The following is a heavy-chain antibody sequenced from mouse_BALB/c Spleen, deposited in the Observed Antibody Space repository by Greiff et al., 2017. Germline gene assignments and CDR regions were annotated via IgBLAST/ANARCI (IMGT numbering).Heavy chain of an antibody. CDR2: IDPENGDT. D-gene: IGHD2-5*01. Sequence: VQLQQSGAELVRSGASVKLSCTASGFNIKDYYMHWVKQRPEQGLEWIGWIDPENGDTEYAPKFQGKATMTADTSSNTAYLQLSSLTSEDTAVYYCKRSNYDPYYYAMDYWGQGTSVTVSS. V-gene: IGHV14-4*02. CDR1: GFNIKDYY. CDR3: KRSNYDPYYYAMDY. J-gene: IGHJ4*01.